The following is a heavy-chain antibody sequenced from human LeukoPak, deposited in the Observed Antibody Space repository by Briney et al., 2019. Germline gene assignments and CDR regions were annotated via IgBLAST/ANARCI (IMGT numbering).Heavy chain of an antibody. CDR2: IYYSGST. J-gene: IGHJ3*02. V-gene: IGHV4-59*01. D-gene: IGHD6-19*01. Sequence: SETLSHTCTVSGGSISSYYWSWIRQPPGKGLEWIGYIYYSGSTNYNPSLKSRVTISVDTSKNQFSLKLSSVTAADTAVYYCASQSGYSSGWTAWGAFDIWGQGTMVTVSS. CDR3: ASQSGYSSGWTAWGAFDI. CDR1: GGSISSYY.